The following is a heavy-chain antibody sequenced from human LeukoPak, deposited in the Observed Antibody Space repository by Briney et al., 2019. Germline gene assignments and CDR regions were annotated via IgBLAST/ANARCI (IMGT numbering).Heavy chain of an antibody. J-gene: IGHJ4*02. V-gene: IGHV4-38-2*02. Sequence: PSETLSLTCTVSGYSISSGYYWGWIRQPPGKGLEWIGSIHHSGSTHENPTLKSRVAISVDTSKKQFSLKLSSVTAADTAVYYCARLRDGYTWDYWGQGTLVTVSS. CDR1: GYSISSGYY. CDR3: ARLRDGYTWDY. CDR2: IHHSGST. D-gene: IGHD5-24*01.